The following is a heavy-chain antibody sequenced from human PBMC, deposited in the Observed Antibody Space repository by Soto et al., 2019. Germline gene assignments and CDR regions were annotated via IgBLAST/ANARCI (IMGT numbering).Heavy chain of an antibody. CDR3: ARDAPYCTSATCPKFYDMDV. D-gene: IGHD2-2*01. CDR2: IIPILNSP. J-gene: IGHJ6*02. CDR1: GGTFGSYA. Sequence: QVQLVQSGAEVKKPGSSVKVSCKASGGTFGSYAITWVRRAPGQGLEWLGGIIPILNSPAYAQKFQARVVITADEITNTAYMELNSLRFDDTAVYYYARDAPYCTSATCPKFYDMDVWGQGTTVTVAS. V-gene: IGHV1-69*01.